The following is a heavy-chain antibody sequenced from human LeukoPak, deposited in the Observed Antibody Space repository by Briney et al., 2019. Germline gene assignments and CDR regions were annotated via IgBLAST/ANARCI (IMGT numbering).Heavy chain of an antibody. D-gene: IGHD5-18*01. CDR1: GGSISGYY. CDR2: IHYSGST. J-gene: IGHJ3*02. V-gene: IGHV4-59*08. Sequence: PSETLSLTCTVSGGSISGYYWSWIRQPPGKGLEWIGYIHYSGSTNYNPSLKSRVTISVDTSKNQFPLKLSSVTAADTAVYYCARPGVGSGRYGAFDIWGQGAMVTVSS. CDR3: ARPGVGSGRYGAFDI.